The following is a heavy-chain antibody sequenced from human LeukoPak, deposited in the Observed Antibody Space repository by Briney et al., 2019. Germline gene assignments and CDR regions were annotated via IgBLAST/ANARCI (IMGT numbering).Heavy chain of an antibody. J-gene: IGHJ5*02. CDR3: ARLWGLQPDWFDP. V-gene: IGHV3-48*03. CDR1: GFTFSSYE. CDR2: ISRGGTTI. D-gene: IGHD2-21*01. Sequence: GGSLRLSCAASGFTFSSYEMNWVRQAPGKGLEWVSYISRGGTTIYYADSVRGRFTISRDNSRKSLYLQMNTLRAEDTAVYYCARLWGLQPDWFDPWGQGTLVTVSS.